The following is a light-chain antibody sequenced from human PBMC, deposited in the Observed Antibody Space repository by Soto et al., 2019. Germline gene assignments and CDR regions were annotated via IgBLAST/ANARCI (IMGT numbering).Light chain of an antibody. CDR1: HSVYSN. CDR3: RQYSTWPFT. Sequence: TVMTQSPATLSVSPGEGATLSCRGSHSVYSNLGWYQQKSGQAPRLLIYGASTRATGIPARFSGSGSGTEFTLTISSLQSEDFAVYYCRQYSTWPFTFGPGTKVDIK. J-gene: IGKJ3*01. V-gene: IGKV3-15*01. CDR2: GAS.